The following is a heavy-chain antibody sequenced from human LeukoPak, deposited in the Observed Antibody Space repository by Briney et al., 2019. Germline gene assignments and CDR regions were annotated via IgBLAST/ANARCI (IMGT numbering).Heavy chain of an antibody. J-gene: IGHJ5*02. CDR2: IYSIGST. V-gene: IGHV4-4*07. CDR1: GGSISSYY. CDR3: ARAPSDYYNNWFDP. D-gene: IGHD3-22*01. Sequence: SETLSLTCAVSGGSISSYYWSWIRQPAGKGLEWTGRIYSIGSTDYNPSLKSRVTMSVDTSKNQFSLKLSSVTAADTAMYYCARAPSDYYNNWFDPWGQGTLVTVSS.